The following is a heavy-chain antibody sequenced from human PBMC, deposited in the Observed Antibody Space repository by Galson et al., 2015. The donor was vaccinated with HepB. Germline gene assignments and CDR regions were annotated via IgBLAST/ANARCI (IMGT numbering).Heavy chain of an antibody. CDR3: AHSGLRLMFLSFDY. D-gene: IGHD2-8*01. V-gene: IGHV2-5*01. CDR1: GLSLNTRGVG. J-gene: IGHJ4*02. Sequence: PALVKPTQTLTLTCTFSGLSLNTRGVGVAWIRQSPGKALEWLALIFWNDDNRYSPSLENRLTITKDASKNEVVLTMTNVDPVDTATYYCAHSGLRLMFLSFDYWGQGTLVTVSS. CDR2: IFWNDDN.